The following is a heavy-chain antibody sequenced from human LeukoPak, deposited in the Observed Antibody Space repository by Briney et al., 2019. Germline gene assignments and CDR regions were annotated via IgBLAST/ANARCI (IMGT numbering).Heavy chain of an antibody. CDR1: GFSFSGYA. D-gene: IGHD3-22*01. J-gene: IGHJ1*01. CDR3: AKEAVRYHDSSSPSEYFQH. V-gene: IGHV3-23*01. Sequence: PGGSLRLSCAASGFSFSGYAMSWVRQAPGKGLEWVSAISGSGGSTYYADSVKGRFTISRDNSKNTLYLQMNSLRAEDTAVYYCAKEAVRYHDSSSPSEYFQHWGQGTLVTVSS. CDR2: ISGSGGST.